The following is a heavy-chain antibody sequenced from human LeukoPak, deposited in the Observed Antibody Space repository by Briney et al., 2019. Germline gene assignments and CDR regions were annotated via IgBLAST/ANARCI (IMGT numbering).Heavy chain of an antibody. Sequence: GGSPRLSCAASGFTFSTYAFHWVRQAPGTGLEWVAVISSDGKNKIYADSVKGRFAISRDNSRNTLFLQMNSLTTEDTAVYYCARDPMADFDYWGQGTLVTVSS. D-gene: IGHD2-8*01. V-gene: IGHV3-30*09. J-gene: IGHJ4*02. CDR3: ARDPMADFDY. CDR1: GFTFSTYA. CDR2: ISSDGKNK.